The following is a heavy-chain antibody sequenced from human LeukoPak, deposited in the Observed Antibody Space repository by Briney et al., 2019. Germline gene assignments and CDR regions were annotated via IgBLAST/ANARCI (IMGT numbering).Heavy chain of an antibody. CDR2: IGAGGTFT. CDR1: GFTFSSYA. Sequence: GGSLRLSCTASGFTFSSYAMNWVRQAPGKGLEWVSGIGAGGTFTYYADSVKGRFTISRDNSRNTLYLQMNSLRADDTAVYCCAEDLDYTTYGYYFDYWGQGTLVTVSS. J-gene: IGHJ4*02. CDR3: AEDLDYTTYGYYFDY. V-gene: IGHV3-23*01. D-gene: IGHD4-11*01.